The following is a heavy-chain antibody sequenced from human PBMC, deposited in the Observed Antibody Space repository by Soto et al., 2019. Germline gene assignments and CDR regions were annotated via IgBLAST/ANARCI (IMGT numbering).Heavy chain of an antibody. CDR1: GASINNGAYF. J-gene: IGHJ4*02. CDR3: ARGFVEAAMAFDY. D-gene: IGHD3-3*01. V-gene: IGHV4-31*03. CDR2: VHASGST. Sequence: QVQLQESGPGLVKPSQTLSLTCSVSGASINNGAYFWSWIRQHPGKGLEWIGYVHASGSTYYNPSLRGRIDMSIDTSKKQFYLNLKSVTAADTAVFFCARGFVEAAMAFDYWGPGALVTVSS.